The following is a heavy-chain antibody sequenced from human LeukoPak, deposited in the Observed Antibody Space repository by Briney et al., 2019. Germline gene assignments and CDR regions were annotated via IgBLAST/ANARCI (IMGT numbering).Heavy chain of an antibody. D-gene: IGHD3-10*01. V-gene: IGHV4-34*01. CDR3: ARDGGSGRQFDS. CDR1: GGSFSGYN. CDR2: INNSGST. J-gene: IGHJ4*02. Sequence: SETLSLTCAVYGGSFSGYNWTWIRQPPGKGLEWIGEINNSGSTNYIPSLKSRVTISVDTSKTQSSLKLSSLTAADTAVYYCARDGGSGRQFDSWGQGTLVTVSS.